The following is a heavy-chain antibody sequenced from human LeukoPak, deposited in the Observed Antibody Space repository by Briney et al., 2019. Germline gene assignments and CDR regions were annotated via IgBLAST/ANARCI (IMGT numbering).Heavy chain of an antibody. V-gene: IGHV3-23*01. CDR1: GFTFSSYA. Sequence: PGGSLRLSCAASGFTFSSYAMSWVRQAPGKGLEWVSAISGSGGSTYCADSVKGRFTISRDNSKNTQYLQMNSLRAEDTAVYYCAKIGRSSSWSKVGWFDPWGQGTLVTVSS. D-gene: IGHD6-13*01. CDR2: ISGSGGST. J-gene: IGHJ5*02. CDR3: AKIGRSSSWSKVGWFDP.